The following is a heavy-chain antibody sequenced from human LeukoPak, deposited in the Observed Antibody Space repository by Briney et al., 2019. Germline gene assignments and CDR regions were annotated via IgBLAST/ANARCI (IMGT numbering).Heavy chain of an antibody. CDR1: GGSLSGYY. D-gene: IGHD3-10*01. Sequence: SETLSLTCAVNGGSLSGYYWTWIRQSPGKGLEWIGEINHSGSTNYNASLKSRVTISEDTSKNQFSLKMTSVTAADTAVYYCARGRWGGNAFDIWGQGTMVTVSS. CDR3: ARGRWGGNAFDI. CDR2: INHSGST. V-gene: IGHV4-34*01. J-gene: IGHJ3*02.